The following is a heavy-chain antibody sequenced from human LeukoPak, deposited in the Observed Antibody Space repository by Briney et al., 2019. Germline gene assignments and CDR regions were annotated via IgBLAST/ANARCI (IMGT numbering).Heavy chain of an antibody. Sequence: SETLSLTCAVYGVSFSGYYWSWIRQPPGKGLEWIGEINHSGSTNYNPSLKSRVTISVDTSKNQFSLKLSSVTAADTAVYYCARERRYSSGWYAYYFDYWGQGTLVTVSS. D-gene: IGHD6-19*01. CDR2: INHSGST. V-gene: IGHV4-34*01. CDR3: ARERRYSSGWYAYYFDY. J-gene: IGHJ4*02. CDR1: GVSFSGYY.